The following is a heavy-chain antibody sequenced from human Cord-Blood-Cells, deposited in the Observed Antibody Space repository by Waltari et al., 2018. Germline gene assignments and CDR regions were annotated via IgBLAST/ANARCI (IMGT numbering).Heavy chain of an antibody. D-gene: IGHD3-9*01. V-gene: IGHV3-73*01. J-gene: IGHJ6*02. Sequence: AYAASVKGRFTISRDDSKNTAYLQMNSLKTEDTAVYYCTRLQYYDILTGYYYYYGMDVWGQGTTVTVSS. CDR3: TRLQYYDILTGYYYYYGMDV.